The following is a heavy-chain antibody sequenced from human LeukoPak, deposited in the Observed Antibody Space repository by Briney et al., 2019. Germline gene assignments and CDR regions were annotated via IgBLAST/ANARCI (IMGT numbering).Heavy chain of an antibody. D-gene: IGHD3-22*01. CDR3: ATALGYCDSSAIAFDN. V-gene: IGHV4-4*07. Sequence: SETLSLTCTVSGGSISSYYWSWIRQPAGKGLEWVGRIYTSGSTNYNPSLKSRVTMSVDTSKNQFSLKLSSMTATHTSVYNCATALGYCDSSAIAFDNWGQGTMVTVSS. CDR1: GGSISSYY. CDR2: IYTSGST. J-gene: IGHJ3*02.